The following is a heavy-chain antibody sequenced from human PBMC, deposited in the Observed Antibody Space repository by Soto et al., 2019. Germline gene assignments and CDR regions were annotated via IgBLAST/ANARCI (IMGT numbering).Heavy chain of an antibody. D-gene: IGHD2-2*01. CDR1: GYTFTTYD. V-gene: IGHV1-8*01. CDR2: MNPNSGNT. CDR3: SRGPSCISTSCSYWFDP. J-gene: IGHJ5*02. Sequence: ASVKVSCKASGYTFTTYDINWGRQTTGQGLEWMGWMNPNSGNTGYAQKFQGRVTMTRNTSISTAYMELSSLRSEDTAVYYCSRGPSCISTSCSYWFDPWGQGTLVTVSS.